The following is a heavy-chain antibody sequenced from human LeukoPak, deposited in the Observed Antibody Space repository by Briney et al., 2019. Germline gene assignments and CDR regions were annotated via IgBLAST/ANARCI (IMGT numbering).Heavy chain of an antibody. CDR2: IYYSGST. Sequence: SETLSLTCTVSGGSIGSYYWSWIRQPPGKGLEWIGYIYYSGSTNYSPSLKSRVTISVDTSKNQFSLKLSSVTAADTAVYYCARVQLTHGAFDMWGQGTMVTVSS. V-gene: IGHV4-59*01. D-gene: IGHD4-11*01. CDR1: GGSIGSYY. J-gene: IGHJ3*02. CDR3: ARVQLTHGAFDM.